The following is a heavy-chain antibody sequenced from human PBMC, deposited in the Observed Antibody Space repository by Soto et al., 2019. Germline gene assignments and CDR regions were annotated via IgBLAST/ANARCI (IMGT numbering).Heavy chain of an antibody. D-gene: IGHD2-2*01. CDR3: VVECVVVPAARVIYWFDP. CDR2: IYWDDDK. V-gene: IGHV2-5*02. J-gene: IGHJ5*02. Sequence: SGPTLVNPTQTLTLTCTFSGFSLSTSGVGVGWIRQPPGKALEWLALIYWDDDKRYSPSLKSRLTITKDTSKNQAVLTMTNMDPVDTATYYCVVECVVVPAARVIYWFDPWGQ. CDR1: GFSLSTSGVG.